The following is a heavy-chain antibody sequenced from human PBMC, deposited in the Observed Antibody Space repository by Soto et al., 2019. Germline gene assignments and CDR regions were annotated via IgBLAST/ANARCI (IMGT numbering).Heavy chain of an antibody. D-gene: IGHD6-13*01. CDR1: GFTVSSYA. J-gene: IGHJ4*02. V-gene: IGHV3-30-3*01. Sequence: GGSLRLSCAASGFTVSSYAMHWVRQAPGKGLEWVAVISYDGSNKYYADSVKGRFTISRDNSKNTLYLQMNSLRAEDTAVYYCARLPYSSSFHGADYWGQRTLVTVSS. CDR3: ARLPYSSSFHGADY. CDR2: ISYDGSNK.